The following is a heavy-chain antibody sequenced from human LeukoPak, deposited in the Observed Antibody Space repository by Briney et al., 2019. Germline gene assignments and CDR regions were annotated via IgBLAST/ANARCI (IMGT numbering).Heavy chain of an antibody. CDR3: ARDQVGATTVDY. J-gene: IGHJ4*02. CDR1: GGSISSYY. V-gene: IGHV4-4*07. Sequence: SETMTLTCTVSGGSISSYYWSWIRQPAGKGLEWIGRIYTSGSTNYNPSLKSRVTMSVDTSKNQFSLKLSSVTAADTAVYYCARDQVGATTVDYWGQGTLVTVSS. CDR2: IYTSGST. D-gene: IGHD1-26*01.